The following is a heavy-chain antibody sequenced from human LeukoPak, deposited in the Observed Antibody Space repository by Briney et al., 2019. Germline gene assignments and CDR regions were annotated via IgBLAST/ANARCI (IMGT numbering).Heavy chain of an antibody. CDR2: IYPGDSDT. J-gene: IGHJ4*02. V-gene: IGHV5-51*01. CDR1: GSSFTTYW. D-gene: IGHD1-26*01. CDR3: ARSVGSYFDY. Sequence: GESLKISCKGSGSSFTTYWIGWVRQMPGKGPEWMGIIYPGDSDTRYSPSFQGQVTISADKSISTAYLQWSSLKASDSAMYYCARSVGSYFDYWGQGTLVTVSS.